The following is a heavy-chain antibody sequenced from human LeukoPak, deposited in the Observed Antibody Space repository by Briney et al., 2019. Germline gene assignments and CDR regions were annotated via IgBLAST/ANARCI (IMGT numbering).Heavy chain of an antibody. CDR3: ARDKSSGALGY. Sequence: PGGSLRLSCAASGFTFSTYNMNWVRQSPGKGLEWISSVSSSSSYIYYIDSVKGRFTISRDNAKNSLYQQMNSLRAEDTAVYYCARDKSSGALGYWGQGTLVTVSS. D-gene: IGHD3-22*01. CDR2: VSSSSSYI. CDR1: GFTFSTYN. J-gene: IGHJ4*02. V-gene: IGHV3-21*01.